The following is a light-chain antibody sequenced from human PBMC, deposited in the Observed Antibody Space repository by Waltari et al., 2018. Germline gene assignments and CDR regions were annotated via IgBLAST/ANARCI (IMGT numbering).Light chain of an antibody. CDR1: AGIGSY. V-gene: IGKV1-8*01. CDR2: GAS. CDR3: QQYYGYPLT. J-gene: IGKJ4*01. Sequence: AIRMTQSPSSLSASTGDRATIPCRANAGIGSYLAWYQQKPGKAPKLLIYGASTLQSEVPSRFSGSGSGTDFTLTINGLQSEDSATYYCQQYYGYPLTFGGGTKVEIK.